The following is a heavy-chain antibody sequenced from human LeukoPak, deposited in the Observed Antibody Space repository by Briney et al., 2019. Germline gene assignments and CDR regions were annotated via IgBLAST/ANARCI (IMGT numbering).Heavy chain of an antibody. CDR1: GFTFSSYS. D-gene: IGHD6-13*01. Sequence: PGGSLRLSCAASGFTFSSYSMNWVRQAPGKGLEWVSSISSSSSYISYADSVKGRFTISRDNAKNSLYLQMNSLRAEDTAVYYCARVRSIAAAGTSLDYWGQGTLVTVSS. J-gene: IGHJ4*02. CDR3: ARVRSIAAAGTSLDY. CDR2: ISSSSSYI. V-gene: IGHV3-21*01.